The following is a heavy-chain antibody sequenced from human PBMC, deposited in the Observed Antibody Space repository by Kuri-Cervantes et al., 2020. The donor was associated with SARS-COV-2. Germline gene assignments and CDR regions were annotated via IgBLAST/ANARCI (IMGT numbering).Heavy chain of an antibody. CDR1: GGSFSGYY. Sequence: GSLRLSCAVYGGSFSGYYWSWIRQPPGKGLEWIGEINHSGSTNYNPSLKSRVTISVDTSKNQFSLKLSSVTAADTAVYYCASQRYSGYGDAFDIWGQGTMVTVSS. V-gene: IGHV4-34*01. D-gene: IGHD5-12*01. CDR2: INHSGST. J-gene: IGHJ3*02. CDR3: ASQRYSGYGDAFDI.